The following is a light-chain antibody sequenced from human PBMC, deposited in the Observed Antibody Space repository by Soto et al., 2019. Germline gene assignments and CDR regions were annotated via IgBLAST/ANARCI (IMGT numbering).Light chain of an antibody. CDR2: DVS. J-gene: IGLJ2*01. CDR3: SSYATSSPL. Sequence: QSVLTQPASVSGSPGQSITISCTGTSSDVGGYDYVSWYQQHPGKAPKLMISDVSNRPSGVSNRFSGSKSGNTASLTISGLQAEDEADYYCSSYATSSPLFGGGTKLTVL. CDR1: SSDVGGYDY. V-gene: IGLV2-14*03.